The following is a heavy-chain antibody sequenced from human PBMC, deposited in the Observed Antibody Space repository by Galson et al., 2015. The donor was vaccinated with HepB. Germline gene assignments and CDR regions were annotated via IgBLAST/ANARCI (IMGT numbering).Heavy chain of an antibody. J-gene: IGHJ5*02. CDR3: ARDPTPMITNWFDP. D-gene: IGHD3-16*01. CDR1: GGPFSSYA. CDR2: IIPIFGTA. V-gene: IGHV1-69*13. Sequence: SVKVSCKASGGPFSSYAISWVRQAPGQGLEWMGGIIPIFGTANYAQNFQDRVTITADESTSTAYMELRSLRSDDTAVYYCARDPTPMITNWFDPWGQGTLATVSS.